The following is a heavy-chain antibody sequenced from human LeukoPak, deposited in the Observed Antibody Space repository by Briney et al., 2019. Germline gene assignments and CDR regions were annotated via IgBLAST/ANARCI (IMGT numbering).Heavy chain of an antibody. Sequence: SETLSLTCAVYGGSFSGYYWSWIRQPPGKGLEWIGEINHSGSTNYNPSLKSRVTISVDTSKNQFSLKLSSVTAADTAVYYCARVIRMEYCSSTSCYTDVRFDPWGQGTLVTVSS. V-gene: IGHV4-34*01. J-gene: IGHJ5*02. D-gene: IGHD2-2*02. CDR1: GGSFSGYY. CDR2: INHSGST. CDR3: ARVIRMEYCSSTSCYTDVRFDP.